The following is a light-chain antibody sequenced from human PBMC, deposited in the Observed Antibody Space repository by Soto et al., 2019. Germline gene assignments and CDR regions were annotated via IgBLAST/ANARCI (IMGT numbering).Light chain of an antibody. CDR3: QQYNGGLWT. J-gene: IGKJ1*01. CDR1: QSVSGN. CDR2: GAF. Sequence: EIVMTQSPATLSASPGERVTLSCRVSQSVSGNLAWYQQKPGQAPRLLIYGAFTRATGIPARFSGRGSGTEFTLTITSLQSEDFAVYFCQQYNGGLWTFGQGTKV. V-gene: IGKV3-15*01.